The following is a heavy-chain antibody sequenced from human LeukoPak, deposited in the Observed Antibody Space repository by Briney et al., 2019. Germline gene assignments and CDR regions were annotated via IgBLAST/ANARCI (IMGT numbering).Heavy chain of an antibody. J-gene: IGHJ5*02. Sequence: SETLSLTCTVSGGSISSYYWSWIRQPAGKGLEWIGRIYTSGSTNYNPSLKSRVTMSVDTSKNQISLKLSSVTAADTAVYYCARDSRTIFGVVISPNTFDPWGQGTLVTVSS. CDR3: ARDSRTIFGVVISPNTFDP. D-gene: IGHD3-3*01. V-gene: IGHV4-4*07. CDR1: GGSISSYY. CDR2: IYTSGST.